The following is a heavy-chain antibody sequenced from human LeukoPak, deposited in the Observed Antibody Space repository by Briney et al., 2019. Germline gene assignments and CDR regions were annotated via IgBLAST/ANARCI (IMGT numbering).Heavy chain of an antibody. CDR3: ARKAYAIDG. Sequence: GGSLRLSRAASGFTPSNYWMSWVRQAPGKGLEWVANMKQDVREKYYVDSLKGRFTISRDNTKSSLYLQMNSLRAEDTAVYYCARKAYAIDGWGKGTTVTVSS. CDR2: MKQDVREK. V-gene: IGHV3-7*03. J-gene: IGHJ6*04. CDR1: GFTPSNYW.